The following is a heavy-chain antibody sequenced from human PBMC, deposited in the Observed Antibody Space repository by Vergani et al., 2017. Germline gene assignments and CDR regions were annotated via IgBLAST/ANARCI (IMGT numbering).Heavy chain of an antibody. CDR3: ARGDIVVVPAAEVVYGMDV. D-gene: IGHD2-2*01. CDR2: ISSSSSYI. J-gene: IGHJ6*02. V-gene: IGHV3-21*04. Sequence: EVQLVESGGGLVKPGGSLRLSCAASGFTFSSYSMNRVRQAPGKGLEWVSSISSSSSYIYYADSVKGRFTISRDNAKNSLYLQMNSLRAEDTGVYYCARGDIVVVPAAEVVYGMDVWGQGTTVTVYS. CDR1: GFTFSSYS.